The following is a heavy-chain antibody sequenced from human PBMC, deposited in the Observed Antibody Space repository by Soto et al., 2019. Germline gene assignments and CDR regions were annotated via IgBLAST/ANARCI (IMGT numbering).Heavy chain of an antibody. CDR2: IYYSGST. V-gene: IGHV4-39*01. D-gene: IGHD6-6*01. CDR3: ARGRPRDGFEI. J-gene: IGHJ3*02. Sequence: LSLTCTVFGGSIASSSWYWGWIRQPPGRGLEWIGTIYYSGSTYYNPSLKSRVTISVQTSENQFSLKLRSMAATDTAVYYCARGRPRDGFEIWGQGTRVTVSS. CDR1: GGSIASSSWY.